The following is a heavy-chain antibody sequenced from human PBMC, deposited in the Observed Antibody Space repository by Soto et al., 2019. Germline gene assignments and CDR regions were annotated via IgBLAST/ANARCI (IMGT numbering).Heavy chain of an antibody. CDR2: IYYSGST. D-gene: IGHD2-2*01. V-gene: IGHV4-59*01. CDR3: AASPKDDQLAFDY. Sequence: PSETLSLTCTVSGGSISSYYWSWIRQPPGKGLEWIRYIYYSGSTNYNPSIKSRVTISVDTSKNQFSLKLSSVTAADTAVYYCAASPKDDQLAFDYWGQGTLVTVSS. CDR1: GGSISSYY. J-gene: IGHJ4*02.